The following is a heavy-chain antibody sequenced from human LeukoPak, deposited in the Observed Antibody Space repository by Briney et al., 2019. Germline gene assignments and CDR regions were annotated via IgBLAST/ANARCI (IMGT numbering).Heavy chain of an antibody. CDR1: GFTFSSYS. V-gene: IGHV3-21*01. Sequence: GGSLRLSCAASGFTFSSYSMNWVRQAPGKGLEWGSYISSRGSYIYYADSVKGRFTISRDNAQNSLYLQMNSLRADDTAVYYCARDLSQGATTDTLGYFDYWGQGALVTVSS. CDR3: ARDLSQGATTDTLGYFDY. D-gene: IGHD1-1*01. J-gene: IGHJ4*02. CDR2: ISSRGSYI.